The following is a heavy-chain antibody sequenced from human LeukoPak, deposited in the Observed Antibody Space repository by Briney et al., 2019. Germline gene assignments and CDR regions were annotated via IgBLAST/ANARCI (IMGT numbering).Heavy chain of an antibody. CDR2: INHSGST. V-gene: IGHV4-34*01. D-gene: IGHD3-22*01. CDR1: GTSFSNYY. Sequence: SETLSLTCAVYGTSFSNYYWTWIRQPPGKGLEWIGEINHSGSTNYNPSLKSRVTVSLDTSKNQFSLKLSSVTAADTAVYYCARGGHDYYDSRGPVDYWGQGTLVTVSS. CDR3: ARGGHDYYDSRGPVDY. J-gene: IGHJ4*02.